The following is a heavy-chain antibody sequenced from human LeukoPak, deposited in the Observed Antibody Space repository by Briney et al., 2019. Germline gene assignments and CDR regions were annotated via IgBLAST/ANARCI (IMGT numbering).Heavy chain of an antibody. CDR2: IIPIFGTA. Sequence: ASVKVSCKASGGTFSSYAISWVRQAPGQRLEWMGGIIPIFGTANYAQKFQGRVTITADKSTSTAYMELSSLRSEDTAVYYCARCSYDSSDWAFDIWGQGTMVTVSS. V-gene: IGHV1-69*06. CDR3: ARCSYDSSDWAFDI. D-gene: IGHD3-22*01. J-gene: IGHJ3*02. CDR1: GGTFSSYA.